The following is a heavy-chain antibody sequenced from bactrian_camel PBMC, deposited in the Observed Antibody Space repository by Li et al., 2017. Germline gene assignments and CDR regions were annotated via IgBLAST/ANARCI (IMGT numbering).Heavy chain of an antibody. D-gene: IGHD3*01. Sequence: VQLVESGGGSVQAGGSLRLSCTASGFTFGDSDTGWVRQAPGKALEWVSTVNSGGGSTYYLDSVKGRFTISRDNAKNTLYLQLNSLKIEDTAMYFCVANPRLARCSVTYDLFAAGYWGHGTQVTVS. V-gene: IGHV3S40*01. J-gene: IGHJ6*01. CDR2: VNSGGGST. CDR3: VANPRLARCSVTYDLFAAGY. CDR1: GFTFGDSD.